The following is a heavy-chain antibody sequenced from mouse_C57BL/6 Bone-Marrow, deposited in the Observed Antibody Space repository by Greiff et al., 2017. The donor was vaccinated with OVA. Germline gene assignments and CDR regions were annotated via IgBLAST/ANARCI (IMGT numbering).Heavy chain of an antibody. Sequence: QVQLQQPGAELVKPGASVKMSCKASGYTFTSYWITLVKQRPGQGLEWIGDIYPGSGSTNYNEKFKSKATLTVDTSSSTAYMQLSSLTSEDSAVYYCARVMPIYGSSSYYAMDYWGQGTSVTVSS. CDR1: GYTFTSYW. CDR3: ARVMPIYGSSSYYAMDY. V-gene: IGHV1-55*01. D-gene: IGHD1-1*01. J-gene: IGHJ4*01. CDR2: IYPGSGST.